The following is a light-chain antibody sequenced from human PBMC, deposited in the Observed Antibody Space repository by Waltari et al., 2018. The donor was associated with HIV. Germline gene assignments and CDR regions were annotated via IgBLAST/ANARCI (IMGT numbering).Light chain of an antibody. Sequence: EIVLTQSPATLSLSPGERATLPCRASQYIGHFLVWYQQKPGQAPRLVVYDASKRASGVPTRFTGSWSGTDFTLTIDNLEPEDFALYFCQQRHSFPPTFGGGSKVE. CDR3: QQRHSFPPT. J-gene: IGKJ4*01. CDR2: DAS. V-gene: IGKV3-11*01. CDR1: QYIGHF.